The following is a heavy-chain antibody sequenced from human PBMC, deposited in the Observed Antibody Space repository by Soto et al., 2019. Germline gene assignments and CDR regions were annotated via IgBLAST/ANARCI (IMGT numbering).Heavy chain of an antibody. Sequence: PGGSLRLSCAASGFTFSSYGMHWVRQAPGKGLEWVAVIWYDGSNKYYADSVKGRFTISRDNSKNTLYLQMNSLRAEDTAVYYCASYHSGWYNLDYWGQGTLVTVSS. D-gene: IGHD6-19*01. CDR1: GFTFSSYG. J-gene: IGHJ4*02. V-gene: IGHV3-33*01. CDR3: ASYHSGWYNLDY. CDR2: IWYDGSNK.